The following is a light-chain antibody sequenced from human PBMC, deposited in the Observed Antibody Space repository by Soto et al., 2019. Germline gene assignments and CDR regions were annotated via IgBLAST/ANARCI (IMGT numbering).Light chain of an antibody. CDR3: QQCRNSPLT. V-gene: IGKV3-15*01. CDR2: DAS. J-gene: IGKJ4*01. Sequence: EIVMTQSPATLSVSPGEGATLSCKASQNVYNNLAWYQQRPGQPPRLLIYDASTRATGISARFSGSGYGTEFTLTISSLQSEDFALYFCQQCRNSPLTFGGGPKVDIK. CDR1: QNVYNN.